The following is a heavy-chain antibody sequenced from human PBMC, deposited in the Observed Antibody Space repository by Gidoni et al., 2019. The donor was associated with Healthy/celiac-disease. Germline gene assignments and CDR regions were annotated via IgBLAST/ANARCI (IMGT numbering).Heavy chain of an antibody. CDR2: INPSGST. CDR3: AREQWLVAPHTKMVGNYFDY. V-gene: IGHV4-34*01. Sequence: QLQLQPWGAGLLTPSATLSLTCAVSGGSFSGYYCSWIRQPPGKGLEWIGEINPSGSTNYNPSLKSRVTISVDTSKNQCSLKLSSVTAADTAVYYCAREQWLVAPHTKMVGNYFDYWGQGTLVTVSS. J-gene: IGHJ4*02. CDR1: GGSFSGYY. D-gene: IGHD6-19*01.